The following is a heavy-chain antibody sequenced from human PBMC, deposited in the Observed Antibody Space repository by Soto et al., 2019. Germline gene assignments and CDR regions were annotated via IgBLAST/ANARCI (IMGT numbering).Heavy chain of an antibody. Sequence: EVQLLESGGGLVQPGGSLRLSCAASGFTFSSYAMSWVRQAPGKGLEWVSAISGSGGSTYYADSVKGRFTISRDNSKNTLYLQMNSLRAEDTAVYYCAKDRNGLLWFGELDYYYYYRDVWGKGTTVTVSS. V-gene: IGHV3-23*01. J-gene: IGHJ6*03. CDR2: ISGSGGST. D-gene: IGHD3-10*01. CDR3: AKDRNGLLWFGELDYYYYYRDV. CDR1: GFTFSSYA.